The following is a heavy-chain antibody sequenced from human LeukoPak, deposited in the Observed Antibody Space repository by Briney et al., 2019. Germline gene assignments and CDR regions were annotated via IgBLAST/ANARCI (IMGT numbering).Heavy chain of an antibody. V-gene: IGHV4-34*01. D-gene: IGHD3-10*01. CDR1: GGSFSGYY. Sequence: SETLSLTCAVYGGSFSGYYWSWIRQPPGKGLEWIGEINHSGSTNYNPSLKSRVTISVDTSKNQFSLKLSSVTAADTAVYYCARGIGSGSYYYYYYMDVWGKGTTVTISS. CDR3: ARGIGSGSYYYYYYMDV. J-gene: IGHJ6*03. CDR2: INHSGST.